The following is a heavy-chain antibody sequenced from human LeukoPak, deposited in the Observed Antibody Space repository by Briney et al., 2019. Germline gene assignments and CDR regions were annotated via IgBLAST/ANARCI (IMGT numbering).Heavy chain of an antibody. CDR1: GFTFSDYY. CDR2: IWYDGTNK. Sequence: GGSLRLSCAASGFTFSDYYMSWVRQAPGKGLEWVAVIWYDGTNKYYADSVKGRFTISRDNSKNTLYLQMNSLRAEDTAVYYCARGVGGSYLFDYWGQGTLVTVSS. CDR3: ARGVGGSYLFDY. J-gene: IGHJ4*02. D-gene: IGHD1-26*01. V-gene: IGHV3-33*08.